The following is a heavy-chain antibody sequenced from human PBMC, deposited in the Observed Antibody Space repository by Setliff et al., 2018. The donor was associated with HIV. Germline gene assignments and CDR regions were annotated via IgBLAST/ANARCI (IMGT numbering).Heavy chain of an antibody. V-gene: IGHV4-39*01. CDR3: ARGRYRSRWYASDHYYIDV. CDR2: IYYRGST. CDR1: GGSISSSSYY. D-gene: IGHD6-13*01. Sequence: SETLFLTCTVSGGSISSSSYYWGWIRQPPGKGLQWIGSIYYRGSTYYNPSLKSRVTISVDTSKNQFSLKLRSVTAADTALYYCARGRYRSRWYASDHYYIDVWGKGTTVTVSS. J-gene: IGHJ6*03.